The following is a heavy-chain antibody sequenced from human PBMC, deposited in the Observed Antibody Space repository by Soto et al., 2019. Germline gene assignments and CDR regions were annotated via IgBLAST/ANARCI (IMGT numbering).Heavy chain of an antibody. CDR1: CGSVTSTDW. D-gene: IGHD2-15*01. J-gene: IGHJ4*02. Sequence: QVQLQESGPGLVKSSETLSLTCAVSCGSVTSTDWWTSVRQSPGKGLEWLAEIYHSGSSNYNPSLRSRLSLSFDKCKNHFALYLGSVTAADTSVYYCAGVVGANVGWPSDSFGQGTIVTVSS. CDR3: AGVVGANVGWPSDS. CDR2: IYHSGSS. V-gene: IGHV4-4*02.